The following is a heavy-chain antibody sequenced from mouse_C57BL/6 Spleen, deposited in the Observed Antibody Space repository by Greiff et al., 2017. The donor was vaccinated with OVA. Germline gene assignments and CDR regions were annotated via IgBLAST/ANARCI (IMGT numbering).Heavy chain of an antibody. D-gene: IGHD2-1*01. CDR2: INHNNGGT. Sequence: EVQLQQSGPELVKPGASVTISCKASGYSFTDYYMNWVKQSHGKSLEWIGDINHNNGGTSYNQKFKGKATLTVDKSSSTAYLELRILTSEDSAVYDCASSYYLAMDYWGQGTSVTVSS. CDR3: ASSYYLAMDY. J-gene: IGHJ4*01. CDR1: GYSFTDYY. V-gene: IGHV1-26*01.